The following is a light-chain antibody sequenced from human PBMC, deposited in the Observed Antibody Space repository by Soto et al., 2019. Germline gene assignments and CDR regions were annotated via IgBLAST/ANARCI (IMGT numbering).Light chain of an antibody. CDR1: QSVSSN. V-gene: IGKV3-15*01. J-gene: IGKJ4*01. CDR2: VAS. CDR3: QQYNVWPLT. Sequence: EIVMTQSPATLSVSPGERATLSCRASQSVSSNLAWYQQKPGQTPTLLIYVASTRATGIPARFSGSGSGTEFTLTISSLQSEGFAVYYCQQYNVWPLTFGGGTKVE.